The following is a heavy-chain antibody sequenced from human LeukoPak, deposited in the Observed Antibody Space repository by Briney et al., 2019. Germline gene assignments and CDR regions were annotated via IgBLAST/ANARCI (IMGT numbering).Heavy chain of an antibody. D-gene: IGHD3-22*01. Sequence: SETLSLTCTVSGGSISSSSYYWGWIRQPPGKGLEWIGSIYYSGSTYYNPSLKSRVTISVDTSKNQFSLKLSSVTAADTAVYYCARPLGSYYYDSSGYYYYFDYWGQGTLVTVSS. CDR1: GGSISSSSYY. V-gene: IGHV4-39*01. CDR2: IYYSGST. J-gene: IGHJ4*02. CDR3: ARPLGSYYYDSSGYYYYFDY.